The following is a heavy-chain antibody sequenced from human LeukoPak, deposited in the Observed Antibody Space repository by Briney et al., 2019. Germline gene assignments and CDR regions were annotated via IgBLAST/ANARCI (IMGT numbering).Heavy chain of an antibody. CDR2: IYYSGST. V-gene: IGHV4-38-2*02. CDR1: GYSISSGYS. Sequence: KSSETLSLTCTVSGYSISSGYSWGWIRQPPGKGLEWIGSIYYSGSTYYNPSLKSRVTISVDTSKNQFSLKLSSVTAADTAVYYCARDRIELPGFDYWGQGTLVTVSS. D-gene: IGHD2-8*01. CDR3: ARDRIELPGFDY. J-gene: IGHJ4*02.